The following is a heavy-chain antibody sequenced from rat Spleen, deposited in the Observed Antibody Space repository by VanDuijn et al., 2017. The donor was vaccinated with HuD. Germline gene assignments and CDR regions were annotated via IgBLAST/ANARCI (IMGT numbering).Heavy chain of an antibody. V-gene: IGHV5S10*01. CDR1: GFIFSDYA. J-gene: IGHJ2*01. CDR2: IIYDGSAA. D-gene: IGHD1-11*01. Sequence: EVQLVESGGGLVQPGRSLKLSCAASGFIFSDYAMAWVRQAPKKGLEWVATIIYDGSAAYYRDSVKGRFTISRDNAKSTLYLQMDSLRSEDTATYYCATDRNYGPLGGYFDYWGQGVMVTVSS. CDR3: ATDRNYGPLGGYFDY.